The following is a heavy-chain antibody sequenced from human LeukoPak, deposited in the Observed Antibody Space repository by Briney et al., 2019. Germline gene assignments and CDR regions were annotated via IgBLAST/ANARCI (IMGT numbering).Heavy chain of an antibody. CDR2: TFTSGST. CDR1: GGSMSPYY. V-gene: IGHV4-4*09. CDR3: ARVSPDEKNYYYYYMDV. J-gene: IGHJ6*03. Sequence: SETLSLTCTVSGGSMSPYYWSWTRQTPGKGLEWIGYTFTSGSTYYNPSLKSRVTISVDTSKNQFSLKLSSVTAADTAVYYCARVSPDEKNYYYYYMDVWGKGTTVTVSS.